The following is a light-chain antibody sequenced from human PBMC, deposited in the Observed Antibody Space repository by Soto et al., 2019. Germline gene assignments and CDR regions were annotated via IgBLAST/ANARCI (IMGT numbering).Light chain of an antibody. Sequence: DIRLTLSPGTLSLSPGERATLSCRASQSVSSSYLAWYQQKPGQAPRLLIYGASSRATGIPDRFSGSGSGTDFTLTISRLEPEDFAVYYCQQYGSSPWTFCHGTKADI. V-gene: IGKV3-20*01. CDR3: QQYGSSPWT. CDR1: QSVSSSY. J-gene: IGKJ1*01. CDR2: GAS.